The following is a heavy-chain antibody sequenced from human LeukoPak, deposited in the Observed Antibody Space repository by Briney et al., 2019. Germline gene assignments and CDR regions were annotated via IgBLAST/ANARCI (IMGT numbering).Heavy chain of an antibody. CDR3: AKGPGRGYYYYYMDV. Sequence: GGSLRLSCAASGFTFSSYAMSWVRQAPGKGLEWVSAISGSGGSTYYAGSVKGRFTISRGNSKNTLYLQMNSLRAEDTAVYYCAKGPGRGYYYYYMDVWGKGTTVTVSS. CDR2: ISGSGGST. V-gene: IGHV3-23*01. D-gene: IGHD1-14*01. J-gene: IGHJ6*03. CDR1: GFTFSSYA.